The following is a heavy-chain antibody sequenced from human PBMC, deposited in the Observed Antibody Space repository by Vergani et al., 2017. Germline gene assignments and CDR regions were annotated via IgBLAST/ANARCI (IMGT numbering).Heavy chain of an antibody. CDR3: ARDGRYCSSTSCYTYYYYYMDV. CDR1: GYTFTGYY. Sequence: QVQLVQSGAEVKKPGASVKVSCKASGYTFTGYYMHWVRQAPGQGVEWMGWINPNSGGTNYGQKFQGRDTMTRDTSISTAYMELSRLRSDDTAVYYCARDGRYCSSTSCYTYYYYYMDVWGKGTTVTVSS. J-gene: IGHJ6*03. D-gene: IGHD2-2*02. V-gene: IGHV1-2*02. CDR2: INPNSGGT.